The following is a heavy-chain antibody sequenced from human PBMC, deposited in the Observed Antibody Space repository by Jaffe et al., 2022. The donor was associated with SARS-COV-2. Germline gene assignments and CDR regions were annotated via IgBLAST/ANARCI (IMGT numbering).Heavy chain of an antibody. CDR1: GGSTGSSSYY. V-gene: IGHV4-39*01. J-gene: IGHJ4*02. CDR3: ARPRCSYTTCYEFDY. D-gene: IGHD2-2*01. CDR2: IYYSGST. Sequence: QLQLQESGPGLVKPSETLSLTCTVSGGSTGSSSYYWGWIRQPPGKGLEWIGTIYYSGSTYYNPSLKSRVTISVDTSKNQFSLKLSSVTAADTAVYFCARPRCSYTTCYEFDYWGQGTLVTVSS.